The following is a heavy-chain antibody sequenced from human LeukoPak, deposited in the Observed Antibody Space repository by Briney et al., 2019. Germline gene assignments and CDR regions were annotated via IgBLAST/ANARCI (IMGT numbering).Heavy chain of an antibody. V-gene: IGHV1-8*01. CDR2: MNPNSGNT. CDR1: GYTFTSYD. D-gene: IGHD3-10*01. CDR3: CVIQYGRRSNFDY. Sequence: ASVKVSCKASGYTFTSYDINWVRQATGQGLEWMGWMNPNSGNTGYAQKFQGRVTMTRNTSISTAYMELSSLRSEDTAVYYCCVIQYGRRSNFDYWGQGTLVTVSS. J-gene: IGHJ4*02.